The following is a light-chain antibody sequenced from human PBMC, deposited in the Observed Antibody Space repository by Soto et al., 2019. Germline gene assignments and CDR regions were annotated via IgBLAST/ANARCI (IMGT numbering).Light chain of an antibody. V-gene: IGKV1-5*01. CDR1: QSISNW. J-gene: IGKJ1*01. CDR2: DAS. CDR3: QSYNSLQT. Sequence: EILMTQSPSTLSASVGERATVSCGASQSISNWLAWYQQKPGQAPRLLIYDASSWESGVPARCSGCGSGTAFTLTISSLQPEDFATYYYQSYNSLQTFGQGTKVDIK.